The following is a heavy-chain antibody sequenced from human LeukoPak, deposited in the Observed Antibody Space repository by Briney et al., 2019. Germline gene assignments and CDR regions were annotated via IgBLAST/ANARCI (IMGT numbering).Heavy chain of an antibody. D-gene: IGHD2-2*01. CDR3: AKREGYCSSTSCFNDYYYYGMDV. CDR1: GFTFSSYG. CDR2: IRYDGSNK. J-gene: IGHJ6*02. V-gene: IGHV3-30*02. Sequence: GGSLRLSCAASGFTFSSYGMHWLRQAPGKGLEWVAFIRYDGSNKYYADSVKGRFTISRDNSKHTLYLQMNSLRAEDAAVYYCAKREGYCSSTSCFNDYYYYGMDVWGQGTTVTVSS.